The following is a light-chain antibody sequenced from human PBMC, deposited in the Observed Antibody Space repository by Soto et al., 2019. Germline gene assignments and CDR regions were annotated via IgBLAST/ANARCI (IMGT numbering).Light chain of an antibody. Sequence: QSVLTQPASVSGSPVQSITISCTGTSSDVGGYNYVSWYQQHPGKAPKLMIYEVINRPSGVSNRFSGSKSGDTASLTISGLQAGDEADYYCSSYTSSNTLVFGTGTKVTVL. CDR2: EVI. CDR3: SSYTSSNTLV. J-gene: IGLJ1*01. CDR1: SSDVGGYNY. V-gene: IGLV2-14*01.